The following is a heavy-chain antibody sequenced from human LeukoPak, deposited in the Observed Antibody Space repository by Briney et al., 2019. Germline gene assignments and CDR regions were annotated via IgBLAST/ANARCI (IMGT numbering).Heavy chain of an antibody. CDR2: ISGSAGGT. CDR3: AKDSMGATPGFLFDN. D-gene: IGHD1-26*01. V-gene: IGHV3-23*01. J-gene: IGHJ4*02. Sequence: PGGSLRLSCAVSGITLSNYGMSWVRQAPGKGLEWVAGISGSAGGTIYAASVKGRFTISRDYSKNTLSLQMNSLRAEDTAVYYCAKDSMGATPGFLFDNWGQGTLVTVSS. CDR1: GITLSNYG.